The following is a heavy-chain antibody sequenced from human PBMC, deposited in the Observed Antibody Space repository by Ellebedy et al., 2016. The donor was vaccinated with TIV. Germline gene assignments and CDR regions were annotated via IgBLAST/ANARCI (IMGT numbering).Heavy chain of an antibody. V-gene: IGHV3-7*03. J-gene: IGHJ5*02. Sequence: GESLKISCAASGFTFSTYATSWVRQAPGKGLEWVASINNDGSGKYYVDSVKGRFTISRDNTKDSLFLQMNSLTAEDTALYYCADFHAAWGQGTLVTVSS. CDR2: INNDGSGK. CDR1: GFTFSTYA. CDR3: ADFHAA.